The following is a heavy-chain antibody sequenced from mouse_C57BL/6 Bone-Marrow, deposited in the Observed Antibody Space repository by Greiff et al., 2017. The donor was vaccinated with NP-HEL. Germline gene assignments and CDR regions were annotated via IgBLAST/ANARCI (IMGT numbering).Heavy chain of an antibody. J-gene: IGHJ3*01. Sequence: EVQLQESGAELVRPGSSVKMSCKTSGYTFTSYGINWVKQRPGQGLEWIGYIYIGNGYTEYNEKFKGKATLTSDTSSSTAYMQLSSLTSEESAIYFCARSSYYYGSSWGFAYWGQGTLVTVSA. V-gene: IGHV1-58*01. CDR1: GYTFTSYG. CDR3: ARSSYYYGSSWGFAY. CDR2: IYIGNGYT. D-gene: IGHD1-1*01.